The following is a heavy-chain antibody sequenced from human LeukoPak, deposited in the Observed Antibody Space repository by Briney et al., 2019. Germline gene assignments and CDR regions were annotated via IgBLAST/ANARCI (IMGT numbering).Heavy chain of an antibody. CDR3: ARNVLLWFGESNYYYMDV. V-gene: IGHV1-69*06. Sequence: ASVKVSCKASGGTFSSYAISWVRQAPGQGLEWMGGIIPIFGTANYAQKFQGRVTITADKSTSTAYMELSSLRSEDTAVYYCARNVLLWFGESNYYYMDVWGKGTTVTISS. J-gene: IGHJ6*03. CDR2: IIPIFGTA. D-gene: IGHD3-10*01. CDR1: GGTFSSYA.